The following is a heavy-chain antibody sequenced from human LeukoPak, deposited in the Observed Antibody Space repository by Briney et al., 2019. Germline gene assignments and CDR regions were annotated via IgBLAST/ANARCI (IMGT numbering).Heavy chain of an antibody. CDR1: GFTFSSHG. Sequence: PGGSLRLSCAASGFTFSSHGMSWVRQAPGKGLEWVSTISGSGDYTYYADSVKGWFTISRDNSKNTLYLQMNSLRAEDTAVYYCARPDDRNGYSSGWYIMSAFDIWGQGTMVTVSS. D-gene: IGHD6-19*01. CDR3: ARPDDRNGYSSGWYIMSAFDI. J-gene: IGHJ3*02. CDR2: ISGSGDYT. V-gene: IGHV3-23*01.